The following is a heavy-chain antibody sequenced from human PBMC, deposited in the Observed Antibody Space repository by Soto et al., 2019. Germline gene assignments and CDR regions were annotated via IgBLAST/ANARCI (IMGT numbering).Heavy chain of an antibody. Sequence: GGSLRLSCAASGFTFSSNYMSWVRQAPGKGLEWVSSISSSSSYIYYADSVKGRFTISRDNAKNSLYLQMNSLRAEDTAVYYCASPYPSGYYPTDAFDIWGQGTMVTVSS. CDR1: GFTFSSNY. CDR3: ASPYPSGYYPTDAFDI. CDR2: ISSSSSYI. J-gene: IGHJ3*02. V-gene: IGHV3-21*01. D-gene: IGHD3-22*01.